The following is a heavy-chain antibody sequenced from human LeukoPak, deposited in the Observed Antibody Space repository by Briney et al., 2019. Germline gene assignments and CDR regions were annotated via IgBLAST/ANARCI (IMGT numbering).Heavy chain of an antibody. CDR2: ISYDGSNK. J-gene: IGHJ6*02. D-gene: IGHD4-11*01. Sequence: GGSLRLSCAASGFTFSSYGMHWVRQAPGKGLEWVAVISYDGSNKYYADSVKGRFTISRDNSKNTLYLQMNSLRAEDTAVYYCAKDASNYYYYGMDVWDQGTTVTVSS. CDR1: GFTFSSYG. CDR3: AKDASNYYYYGMDV. V-gene: IGHV3-30*18.